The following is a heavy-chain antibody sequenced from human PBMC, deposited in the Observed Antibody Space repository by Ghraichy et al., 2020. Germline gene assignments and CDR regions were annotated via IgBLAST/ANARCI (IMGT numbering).Heavy chain of an antibody. Sequence: GGSLILSCAASGFTFGSYAMSWVRQTPGKGLDCVSAINPSGTTTYYADSVKGRFTISRDNSKNTLYLQMNSLRADDTALYFCANPYGSGTYYAFDIWGQGTMVSVSS. CDR1: GFTFGSYA. D-gene: IGHD3-10*01. CDR2: INPSGTTT. CDR3: ANPYGSGTYYAFDI. V-gene: IGHV3-23*01. J-gene: IGHJ3*02.